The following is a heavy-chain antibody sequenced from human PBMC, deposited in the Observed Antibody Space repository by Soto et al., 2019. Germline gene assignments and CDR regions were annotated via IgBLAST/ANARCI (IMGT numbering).Heavy chain of an antibody. CDR3: ARVRRFLEWLPDY. D-gene: IGHD3-3*01. V-gene: IGHV3-30-3*01. CDR1: GFTFSSYA. J-gene: IGHJ4*02. CDR2: ISYDGSNK. Sequence: QVQLVESGGGVVQPGRSLRLSCAASGFTFSSYAMHWVRQAPGKGLEWVAVISYDGSNKYYADSVKGRFTISRDNSKNTLYLQMNSPRAEDTAVYYCARVRRFLEWLPDYWGQGTLVTVSS.